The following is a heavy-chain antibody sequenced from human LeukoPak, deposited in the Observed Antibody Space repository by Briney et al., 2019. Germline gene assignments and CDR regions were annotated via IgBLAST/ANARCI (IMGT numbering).Heavy chain of an antibody. D-gene: IGHD3-10*01. CDR3: ARDRVTMVRGVNYYFDY. CDR2: IKQDGSEK. Sequence: PGGSLRLSCAASGYTFSSYWMSWVRQAPGKGLEWVANIKQDGSEKYYVDSVKGRSTISRVNAKNSLYLQMNSLRAEDTAVCYCARDRVTMVRGVNYYFDYWGQGTLVTVSS. J-gene: IGHJ4*02. V-gene: IGHV3-7*05. CDR1: GYTFSSYW.